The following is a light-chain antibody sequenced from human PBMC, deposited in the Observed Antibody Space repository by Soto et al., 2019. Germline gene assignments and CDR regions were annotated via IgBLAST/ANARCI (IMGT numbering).Light chain of an antibody. Sequence: QSALTQPASVSGSPGQSITISCTGTSSDVGGYNYVSWYQQHPGKAPKLMIYEVSNRPSGVSNRFSGSKSGNTTSLTISGLQAEYEADYYCSSYTSSKTPYVFGKGTKLTVL. CDR2: EVS. CDR1: SSDVGGYNY. J-gene: IGLJ1*01. V-gene: IGLV2-14*01. CDR3: SSYTSSKTPYV.